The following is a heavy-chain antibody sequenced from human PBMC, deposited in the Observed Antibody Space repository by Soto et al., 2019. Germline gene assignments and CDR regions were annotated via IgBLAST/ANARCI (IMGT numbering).Heavy chain of an antibody. D-gene: IGHD3-3*01. V-gene: IGHV1-18*01. CDR1: GYTFTSYG. CDR2: ISAYNGNT. CDR3: ARDSRGPYYDFWSFAGPYYYYGMDV. J-gene: IGHJ6*02. Sequence: QVQLVQSGAEVKKPGASVKVSCKASGYTFTSYGISWVRQAPGQGLEWIGWISAYNGNTNYAQKLQGRVTMTTDTSTSTAYMELRSLRSDDTAVYYCARDSRGPYYDFWSFAGPYYYYGMDVWGQGTTVTVSS.